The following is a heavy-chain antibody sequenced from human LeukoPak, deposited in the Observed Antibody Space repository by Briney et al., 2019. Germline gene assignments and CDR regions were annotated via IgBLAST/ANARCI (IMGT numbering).Heavy chain of an antibody. V-gene: IGHV3-30-3*01. Sequence: GGSLRLSCAASGFTFSSYAMHWVRQAPGKGLEWVAVISYDGSNKYYADSVKGRFTISRDNPKNTLYLQMNSLRAEDTAVYYCAREDYYDSSGYLDFDYWGQGTLVTVSS. CDR2: ISYDGSNK. D-gene: IGHD3-22*01. CDR1: GFTFSSYA. CDR3: AREDYYDSSGYLDFDY. J-gene: IGHJ4*02.